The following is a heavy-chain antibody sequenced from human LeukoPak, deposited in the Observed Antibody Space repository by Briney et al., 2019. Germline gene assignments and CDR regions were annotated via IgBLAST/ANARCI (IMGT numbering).Heavy chain of an antibody. J-gene: IGHJ4*02. CDR1: GFTFSSYA. CDR2: ISGSGGST. D-gene: IGHD6-19*01. V-gene: IGHV3-23*01. CDR3: AKDQQWLREGDY. Sequence: PGGSLTLAWVASGFTFSSYAMSWDRQAPGKGLEWVSAISGSGGSTYYADSVKDRFTISRDNSKNTLYLQMSSLRAEDTAVYYCAKDQQWLREGDYWGQGTLVTVSS.